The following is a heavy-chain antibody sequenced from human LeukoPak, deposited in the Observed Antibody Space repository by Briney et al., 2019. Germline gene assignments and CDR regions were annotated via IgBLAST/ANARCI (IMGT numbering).Heavy chain of an antibody. Sequence: GGSLRLSCAASGFTFSSYGMHWVRQAPGKGLEWVAVIWYDGSNKYYADSVKGRFTISRDNSKNTLYLQTNSLRAEDTAVYYCARDGELAYYYDSSGYFDYWGQGTLVTVSS. CDR1: GFTFSSYG. CDR2: IWYDGSNK. V-gene: IGHV3-33*01. CDR3: ARDGELAYYYDSSGYFDY. D-gene: IGHD3-22*01. J-gene: IGHJ4*02.